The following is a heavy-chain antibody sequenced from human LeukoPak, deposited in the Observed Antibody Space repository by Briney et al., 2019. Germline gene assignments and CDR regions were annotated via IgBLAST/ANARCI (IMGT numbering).Heavy chain of an antibody. D-gene: IGHD2-2*02. CDR2: INHSGST. CDR1: GGSFSGYY. J-gene: IGHJ4*02. Sequence: PSETLSLTCAVYGGSFSGYYWSWIRQPPGKGLEWIGEINHSGSTNYNPSLTSGVTISVDTSKNQFSLKLSSVTAADTAVYYCARGRRYCSSTSCYTQKAYYFDYWGQGTLVTVSS. CDR3: ARGRRYCSSTSCYTQKAYYFDY. V-gene: IGHV4-34*01.